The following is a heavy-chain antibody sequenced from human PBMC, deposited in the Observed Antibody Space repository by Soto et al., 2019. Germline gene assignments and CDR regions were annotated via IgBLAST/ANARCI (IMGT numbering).Heavy chain of an antibody. CDR3: ARDKGRGPVNPDYYYYGMDV. CDR2: ISAYNGNT. J-gene: IGHJ6*02. Sequence: ASVKVSCKASGYTFTSYGISWVRQAPGQGLEWMGWISAYNGNTNYAQKLQGRVTMTTDTSTSTAYMELRSLRSDDTAVYYCARDKGRGPVNPDYYYYGMDVWGQGTTVTVSS. D-gene: IGHD4-4*01. V-gene: IGHV1-18*01. CDR1: GYTFTSYG.